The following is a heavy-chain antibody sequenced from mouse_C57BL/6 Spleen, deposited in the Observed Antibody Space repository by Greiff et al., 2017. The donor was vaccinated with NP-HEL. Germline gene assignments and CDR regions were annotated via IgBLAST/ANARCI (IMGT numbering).Heavy chain of an antibody. CDR1: GYSITSGYG. CDR2: ISYSGST. Sequence: EVKLVESGPGLVKPSQSLSLTCTVTGYSITSGYGWNWIRQFPGNKLEWMGYISYSGSTNYNPSLKSRISITRDTSKNQFFLQLNSVTTEDTATYYFTRMARIKYWGQGTTLTVSS. V-gene: IGHV3-2*02. CDR3: TRMARIKY. J-gene: IGHJ2*01. D-gene: IGHD3-3*01.